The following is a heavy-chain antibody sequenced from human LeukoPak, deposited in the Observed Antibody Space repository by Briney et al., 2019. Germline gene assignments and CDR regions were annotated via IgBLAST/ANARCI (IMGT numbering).Heavy chain of an antibody. CDR2: TSISGGT. J-gene: IGHJ6*03. D-gene: IGHD3-3*01. Sequence: SETLSLTCTVSGDSINTSSYYWGWIRRPPGKGLEWIGSTSISGGTYYNPPLKSRVTISVDTSKNQFSLRLSSVTATDAAVYYCARIGRGYDFWSGDYYYYYMDAWGKGTTVTVSS. V-gene: IGHV4-39*01. CDR1: GDSINTSSYY. CDR3: ARIGRGYDFWSGDYYYYYMDA.